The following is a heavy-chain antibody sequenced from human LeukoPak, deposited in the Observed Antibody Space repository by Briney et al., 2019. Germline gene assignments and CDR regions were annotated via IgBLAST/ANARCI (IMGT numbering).Heavy chain of an antibody. V-gene: IGHV3-15*07. CDR2: IKSKVEGETI. J-gene: IGHJ4*02. Sequence: GGSLRLSCVGYGFTFSNAWVNWVRQTPGKGLECVARIKSKVEGETIDYAAPVKGRFTISRDDSKNTVYLQMNSLRTEDTAVYFCATGGYYIDYWGQGTLVTVSS. CDR1: GFTFSNAW. CDR3: ATGGYYIDY.